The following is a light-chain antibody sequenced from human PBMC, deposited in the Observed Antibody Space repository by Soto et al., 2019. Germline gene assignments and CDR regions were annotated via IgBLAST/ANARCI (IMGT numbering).Light chain of an antibody. Sequence: QSVLTQPASVSGSPGQSITISCPGTSSDVGCYNYVSWYQQHPGKAPKLMIYDVSNRPSGVSNRFSGSKSGNTASLTISGLQAEDEADYYCNSYTSSSTRVFGTGTKVTVL. CDR1: SSDVGCYNY. J-gene: IGLJ1*01. CDR2: DVS. V-gene: IGLV2-14*01. CDR3: NSYTSSSTRV.